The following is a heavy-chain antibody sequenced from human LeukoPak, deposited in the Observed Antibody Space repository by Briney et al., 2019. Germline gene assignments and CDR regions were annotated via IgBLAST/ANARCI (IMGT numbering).Heavy chain of an antibody. Sequence: SETLSLTCAVYGGSFNGYYWSWIRQPPGKGLEWIGEINHSGSTNYNPSLKSRVIISVDTSKNQFSLKLSSVTAADTAVYYCARGGGYFWGQGTLVTISS. V-gene: IGHV4-34*01. CDR1: GGSFNGYY. CDR2: INHSGST. CDR3: ARGGGYF. J-gene: IGHJ4*02. D-gene: IGHD2-15*01.